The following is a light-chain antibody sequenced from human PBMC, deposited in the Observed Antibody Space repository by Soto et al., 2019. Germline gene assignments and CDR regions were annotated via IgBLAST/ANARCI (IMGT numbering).Light chain of an antibody. Sequence: EIVLTQSPATLSLAPGERATLSCRTSQNVRTYLAWYQQKPGQAPRLLIYDASNRATGIPARFSGSGSGTDFTLTISSLEPEDFAVYNCQDRSYWPRLTFGGGTKVEI. CDR1: QNVRTY. V-gene: IGKV3-11*01. J-gene: IGKJ4*01. CDR3: QDRSYWPRLT. CDR2: DAS.